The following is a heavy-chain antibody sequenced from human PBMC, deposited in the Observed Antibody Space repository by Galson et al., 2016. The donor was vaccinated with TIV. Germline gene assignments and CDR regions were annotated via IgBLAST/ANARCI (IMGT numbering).Heavy chain of an antibody. J-gene: IGHJ4*02. V-gene: IGHV3-33*01. CDR2: LWYDGGNR. Sequence: SLRLSCAASGFTFGSYGMHWVRQAPGTGLEWVAGLWYDGGNRIYAESVKGRFTISRENSKNTVYLQMSSLRDEGTAVYYCAREFSETSFDYWGQGTLVSVSS. CDR1: GFTFGSYG. CDR3: AREFSETSFDY. D-gene: IGHD6-25*01.